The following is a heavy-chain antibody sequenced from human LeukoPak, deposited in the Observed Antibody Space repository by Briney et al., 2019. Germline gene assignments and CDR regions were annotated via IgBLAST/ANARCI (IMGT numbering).Heavy chain of an antibody. CDR1: GDSISSYY. Sequence: SETLSLTCTVSGDSISSYYWSWIRQPPGKGLEWIGYIYYSGSTKYNPSLKSRVTISVDTSKNQFSLKLSSVTAADTAVYYCARNNHYDTSGYLWSDWGQGTPVTVSS. V-gene: IGHV4-59*01. J-gene: IGHJ4*02. CDR3: ARNNHYDTSGYLWSD. D-gene: IGHD3-22*01. CDR2: IYYSGST.